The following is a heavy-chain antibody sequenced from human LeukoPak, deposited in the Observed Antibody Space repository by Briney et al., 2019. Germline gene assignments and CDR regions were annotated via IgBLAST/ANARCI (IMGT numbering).Heavy chain of an antibody. J-gene: IGHJ4*02. CDR1: GVSISNSNSF. CDR3: ARRVYGTSQYY. V-gene: IGHV4-39*01. CDR2: IYYSGIT. D-gene: IGHD5/OR15-5a*01. Sequence: SETLSLTCTVSGVSISNSNSFWAWIRQPPGKGLEWIGTIYYSGITHYSPSLKSRVTISVDTSKNQFSLKLSSVTATDTALYYCARRVYGTSQYYWGQGTLVTVSS.